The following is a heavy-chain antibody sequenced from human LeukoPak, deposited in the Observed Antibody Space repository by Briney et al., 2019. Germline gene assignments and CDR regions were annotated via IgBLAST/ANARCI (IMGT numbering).Heavy chain of an antibody. J-gene: IGHJ4*02. V-gene: IGHV4-59*08. D-gene: IGHD4-17*01. CDR2: IYYSGTT. CDR1: RGAISGYY. CDR3: AKHLVSAYGDPKHFDY. Sequence: PSYTLSLTCTVSRGAISGYYCSSIRQPPVIGLQRLGDIYYSGTTNYNPSLESRVTMSVDTSKTLFSLNLISVTAADTAVYYCAKHLVSAYGDPKHFDYWGQGILVTVSS.